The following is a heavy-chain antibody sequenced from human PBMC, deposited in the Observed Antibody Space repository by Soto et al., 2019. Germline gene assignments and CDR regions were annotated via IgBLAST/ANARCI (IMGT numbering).Heavy chain of an antibody. D-gene: IGHD3-22*01. V-gene: IGHV3-30*18. CDR1: GFTFSSYG. Sequence: PGESLRLSCAASGFTFSSYGMHWFRQPPAKGVEWVAVISYDGSDKYYADSVKGRFTISRDNSKNTLYLQMNSLRAEDTAVYYCAKAHYDSSGELDYWGQGTLVTVSS. CDR3: AKAHYDSSGELDY. CDR2: ISYDGSDK. J-gene: IGHJ4*02.